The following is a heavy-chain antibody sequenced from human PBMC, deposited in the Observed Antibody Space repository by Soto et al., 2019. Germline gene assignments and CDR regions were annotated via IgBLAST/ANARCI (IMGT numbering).Heavy chain of an antibody. J-gene: IGHJ6*02. CDR1: GFSVSGKY. Sequence: EVQLVETGGGLIQPGGSLTLSCAASGFSVSGKYMSWVRQAPGKGLEWVSIIYSGGTTYYADSVKGRFTISRDNSKNTAFLQMNSLRAEDTAMYYCARGPFEYYAMDVWGHGTTVTVSS. CDR2: IYSGGTT. CDR3: ARGPFEYYAMDV. V-gene: IGHV3-53*02.